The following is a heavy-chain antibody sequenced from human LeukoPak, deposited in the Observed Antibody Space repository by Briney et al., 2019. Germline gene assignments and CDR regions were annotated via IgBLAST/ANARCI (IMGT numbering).Heavy chain of an antibody. CDR1: EFIVSRNR. V-gene: IGHV3-53*01. CDR2: IYSGGST. D-gene: IGHD2-2*01. J-gene: IGHJ4*02. Sequence: GGSLRLSCAAPEFIVSRNRKSWVRQAPGKGLEWVSVIYSGGSTHYADSVKGRFTISRDNSKNTLYLQMNSLRAEDTAVYYCAKSLLRGYQLLLDWGQGTLVTVSS. CDR3: AKSLLRGYQLLLD.